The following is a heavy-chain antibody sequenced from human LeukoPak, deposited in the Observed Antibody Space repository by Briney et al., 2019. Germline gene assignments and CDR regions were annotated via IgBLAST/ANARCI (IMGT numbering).Heavy chain of an antibody. J-gene: IGHJ4*02. CDR1: GFTFSSYS. D-gene: IGHD1-26*01. CDR2: IRGSGGGT. V-gene: IGHV3-23*01. CDR3: AKKYGSYWDNYFDY. Sequence: GGSLRLSCAASGFTFSSYSMNWVRQAPGKGLEWVSSIRGSGGGTNYGDSVKGRFTISRDNSKNTLYLQMNSLRAEDTAVYYCAKKYGSYWDNYFDYWGQGTLVTVSS.